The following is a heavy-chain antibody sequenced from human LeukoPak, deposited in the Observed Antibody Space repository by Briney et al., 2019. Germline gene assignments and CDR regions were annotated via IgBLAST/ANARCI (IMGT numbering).Heavy chain of an antibody. D-gene: IGHD3-10*02. J-gene: IGHJ6*04. V-gene: IGHV3-48*01. Sequence: GGSLRLSCAASGFIFSSYSMNWVRQAPGKGLEWVSYISSSSSTIYYVDSVKGRFTISRDNAKNSLYLQMNSLRAEDTAVYYCAELGITMIGGVWGKGTTVTISS. CDR2: ISSSSSTI. CDR3: AELGITMIGGV. CDR1: GFIFSSYS.